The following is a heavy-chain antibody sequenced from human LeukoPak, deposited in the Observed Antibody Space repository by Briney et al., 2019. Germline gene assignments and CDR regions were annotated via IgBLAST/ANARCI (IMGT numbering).Heavy chain of an antibody. CDR3: AREDSSWASDYYYMDV. V-gene: IGHV3-21*01. Sequence: GGSLRLSCAASGVTFSSYSMNWVRQAPGKGLEWVSPISRSSSYIYYADSVKGRFTISRDNAKNSLYLQMNSLRAEDTAVYYCAREDSSWASDYYYMDVWGKGTTVTVSS. CDR1: GVTFSSYS. D-gene: IGHD6-13*01. CDR2: ISRSSSYI. J-gene: IGHJ6*03.